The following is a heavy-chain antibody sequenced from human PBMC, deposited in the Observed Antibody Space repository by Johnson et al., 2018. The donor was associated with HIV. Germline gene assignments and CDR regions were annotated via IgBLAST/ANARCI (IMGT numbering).Heavy chain of an antibody. V-gene: IGHV3-7*02. CDR1: GFSFSSYA. CDR2: IKQDGSEK. J-gene: IGHJ3*02. Sequence: MQLVESGGGVVQPGRSLRLSCAASGFSFSSYAMHWARQAPGKGLEWVANIKQDGSEKFYVDSVKGRFTISRDNAKNSLYLLMDRLRAEDTAVYYCARKGDAFDIWGQGTMVIVSS. CDR3: ARKGDAFDI.